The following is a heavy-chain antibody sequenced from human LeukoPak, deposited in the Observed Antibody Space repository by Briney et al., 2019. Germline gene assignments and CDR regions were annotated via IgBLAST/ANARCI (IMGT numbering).Heavy chain of an antibody. D-gene: IGHD6-19*01. J-gene: IGHJ3*02. Sequence: PSETLSLTCTVSGGSIRSYYWSWIRQPPGTGLEWIGYFYYSGSTNYNPSLKSRVTLSVDPSKNQFSLKLNSVTAADTAVYYCARMKGSGWDSWAFDIWGQGTMVTVSS. CDR2: FYYSGST. V-gene: IGHV4-59*01. CDR1: GGSIRSYY. CDR3: ARMKGSGWDSWAFDI.